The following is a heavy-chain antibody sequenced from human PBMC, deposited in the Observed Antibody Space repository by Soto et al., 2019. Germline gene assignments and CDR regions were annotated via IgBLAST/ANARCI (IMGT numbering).Heavy chain of an antibody. Sequence: QVQLVQSGAEVKRPGSSVKVSCKASGGTFNNYAINWVRQAPGQGLEWMGDISPMFGKANYAQKFQGRVKITADDSTATAHLEPSSLRSEDTALYFCAREVEVHTPVFGFWGQGSLVTVSS. V-gene: IGHV1-69*01. J-gene: IGHJ4*02. CDR2: ISPMFGKA. CDR1: GGTFNNYA. D-gene: IGHD2-2*01. CDR3: AREVEVHTPVFGF.